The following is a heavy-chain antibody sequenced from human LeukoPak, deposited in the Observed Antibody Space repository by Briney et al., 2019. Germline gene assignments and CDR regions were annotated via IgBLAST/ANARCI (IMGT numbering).Heavy chain of an antibody. J-gene: IGHJ4*02. Sequence: ASVKVSCKASGYTFSSYYVHWVRQAPGQGLEWMGMIIPSDGFTSYAQKFQGRVTMTRDTSISTAYMELSRLRSDDTAVYYCARVRYRLAETYIDYWGQGTLVTVSS. CDR3: ARVRYRLAETYIDY. CDR2: IIPSDGFT. V-gene: IGHV1-2*02. CDR1: GYTFSSYY. D-gene: IGHD3-16*01.